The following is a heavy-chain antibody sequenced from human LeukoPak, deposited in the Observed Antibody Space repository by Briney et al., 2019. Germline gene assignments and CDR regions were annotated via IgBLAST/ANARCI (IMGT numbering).Heavy chain of an antibody. Sequence: SETLSLTCAVYGGSFSGYYWSWIRQPPGKGLEWIGEINHSGSTYSNPSLKSRVTISVDTSKNQFSLELRSVTAADTAVYYCVRVGRVAVGYNWFDPWGQGTLVTVSS. CDR2: INHSGST. CDR1: GGSFSGYY. J-gene: IGHJ5*02. CDR3: VRVGRVAVGYNWFDP. D-gene: IGHD2-15*01. V-gene: IGHV4-34*01.